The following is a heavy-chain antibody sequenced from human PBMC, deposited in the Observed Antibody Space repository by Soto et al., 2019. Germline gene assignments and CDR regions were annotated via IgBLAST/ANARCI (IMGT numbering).Heavy chain of an antibody. D-gene: IGHD3-3*01. CDR2: ISYDGSNT. V-gene: IGHV3-30*18. Sequence: PGGSLRLSCAASGFNFSRYGMHWVRQAPGKGLEWVAVISYDGSNTYYADSVKGRLAIPRDNSKSTLYLQMNSLRADDTAVYYCAKDLLLRFLEWSLKYYYYGMDVWGQGSTVTVSS. J-gene: IGHJ6*02. CDR3: AKDLLLRFLEWSLKYYYYGMDV. CDR1: GFNFSRYG.